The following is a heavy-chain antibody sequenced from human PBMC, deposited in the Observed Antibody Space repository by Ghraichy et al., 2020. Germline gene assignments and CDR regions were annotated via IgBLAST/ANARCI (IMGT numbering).Heavy chain of an antibody. CDR2: DGNNK. J-gene: IGHJ4*02. CDR3: ARERREATIMLGDY. D-gene: IGHD1-26*01. V-gene: IGHV3-30-3*01. Sequence: LSLTCAASGFTFSSYAIHWVRQAPGKGLEWVAVDGNNKYYADSVKGRFTVSRDNSKNTLYLQMNSLRAEDTAVYYCARERREATIMLGDYWGRGTLVTVSS. CDR1: GFTFSSYA.